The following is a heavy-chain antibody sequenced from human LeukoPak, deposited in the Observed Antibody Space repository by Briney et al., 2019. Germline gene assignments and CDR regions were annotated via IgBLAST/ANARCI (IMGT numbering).Heavy chain of an antibody. Sequence: PGGSLRLSCAASGFTFSSYDMHWVRQATGKGLEWVSAIGTAGDTYYPGSVKGRFTISRENAKNSLYLQMNSLRAGDTAVYYCARLEVSYYYDSSGYFPPAGDYWGQGTLVTVSS. V-gene: IGHV3-13*01. CDR1: GFTFSSYD. J-gene: IGHJ4*02. CDR2: IGTAGDT. D-gene: IGHD3-22*01. CDR3: ARLEVSYYYDSSGYFPPAGDY.